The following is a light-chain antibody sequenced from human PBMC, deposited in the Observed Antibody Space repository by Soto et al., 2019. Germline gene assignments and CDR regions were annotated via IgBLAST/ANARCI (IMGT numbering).Light chain of an antibody. CDR1: QSVRIN. CDR2: GAS. CDR3: QKYMTXSPT. J-gene: IGKJ1*01. Sequence: ELVMTQSPATLSASPGERATLSCRASQSVRINLAWYQHKPGQAPRLLIYGASTRATGIPARFSGSGSGTEFTLRIGSLQSEDFAIYYRQKYMTXSPTVGQGTKV. V-gene: IGKV3-15*01.